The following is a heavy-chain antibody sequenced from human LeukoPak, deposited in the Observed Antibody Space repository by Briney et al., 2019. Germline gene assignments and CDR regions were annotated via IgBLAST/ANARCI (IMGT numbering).Heavy chain of an antibody. CDR2: IYPGDSDT. V-gene: IGHV5-51*01. CDR1: GYIFTSYW. Sequence: GASLKISCKGSGYIFTSYWIGGGRRMPGKGLEGRGIIYPGDSDTRYSPSFQGQVTISADKSISTAYLQWSSLKASDTAMYYCARSDYGDYFDYWGQGTLVTVSS. CDR3: ARSDYGDYFDY. J-gene: IGHJ4*02. D-gene: IGHD4-17*01.